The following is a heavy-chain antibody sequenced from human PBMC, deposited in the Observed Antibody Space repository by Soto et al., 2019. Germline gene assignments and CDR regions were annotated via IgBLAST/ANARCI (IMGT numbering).Heavy chain of an antibody. CDR2: ISGSGGST. CDR3: ATAGAYDYVWGSYPFFDH. J-gene: IGHJ4*02. Sequence: PAGSLTLSCAASGFTFSSYAMSWVRQAPGKGLEWVSAISGSGGSTYYADSVKGRFTISRDNSKNTLYLKMNSLRAEDTAVSYRATAGAYDYVWGSYPFFDHWGQGTSVTVSS. CDR1: GFTFSSYA. V-gene: IGHV3-23*01. D-gene: IGHD3-16*02.